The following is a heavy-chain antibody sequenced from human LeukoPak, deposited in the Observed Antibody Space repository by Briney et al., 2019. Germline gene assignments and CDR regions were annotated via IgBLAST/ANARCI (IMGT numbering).Heavy chain of an antibody. CDR1: GFTFSSYG. Sequence: GGSLRLSCAASGFTFSSYGMHWVRQAPGKGLEWVAFIRYDGSNKYYADSVKGRFTISRDNSKNTLYLQMNSLRAEDTAVYYCASKGSGSYSPFDYWGQGTLVTVSS. J-gene: IGHJ4*02. CDR2: IRYDGSNK. CDR3: ASKGSGSYSPFDY. D-gene: IGHD3-10*01. V-gene: IGHV3-30*02.